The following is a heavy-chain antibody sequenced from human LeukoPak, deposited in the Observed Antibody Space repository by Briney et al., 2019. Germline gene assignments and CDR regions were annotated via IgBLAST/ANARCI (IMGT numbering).Heavy chain of an antibody. CDR2: ISGSGGST. D-gene: IGHD3-10*01. Sequence: PGGSLRLSCAASGFTFSSYAMSWVRQAPGKGLEWVSAISGSGGSTYYADSVEGRFTISRDNSKNTLYLQMNSLRAEDTAVYYCAKGRSGSYYKGFDPWGQGTLVTVSS. J-gene: IGHJ5*02. CDR1: GFTFSSYA. V-gene: IGHV3-23*01. CDR3: AKGRSGSYYKGFDP.